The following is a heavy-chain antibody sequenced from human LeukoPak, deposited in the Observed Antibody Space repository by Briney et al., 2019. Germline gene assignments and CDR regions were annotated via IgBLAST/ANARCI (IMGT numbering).Heavy chain of an antibody. CDR2: IIPIFGTA. CDR3: ARDPMRGYYYGMDV. V-gene: IGHV1-69*13. CDR1: GGTFTSYA. Sequence: SVKVSCKAAGGTFTSYAISWVPQAPGQGLQGRGGIIPIFGTANYAQKFQGRVTITADESTSTAYMELSSLRSEDTAVYYCARDPMRGYYYGMDVWGKGTTVTVSS. J-gene: IGHJ6*04.